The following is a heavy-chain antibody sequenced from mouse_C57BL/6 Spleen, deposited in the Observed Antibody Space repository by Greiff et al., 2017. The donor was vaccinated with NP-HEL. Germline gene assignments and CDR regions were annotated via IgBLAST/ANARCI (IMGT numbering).Heavy chain of an antibody. V-gene: IGHV1-64*01. CDR3: AREGGNYYAMDY. CDR2: IHPNSGST. Sequence: VQLQQPGAELVKPGASVKLSCKASGYTFTSYWMHWVKQRPGQGLEWIGMIHPNSGSTNYNEKFKSKATLTVDKASSTAYMQLSSLTSEDSAVYYCAREGGNYYAMDYWGQGTSVTVSS. D-gene: IGHD2-1*01. J-gene: IGHJ4*01. CDR1: GYTFTSYW.